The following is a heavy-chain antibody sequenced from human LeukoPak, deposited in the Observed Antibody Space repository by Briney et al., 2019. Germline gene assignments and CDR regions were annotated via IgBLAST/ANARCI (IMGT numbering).Heavy chain of an antibody. V-gene: IGHV3-53*01. Sequence: GGSLRLSCAASGFTFSDYYMSWVRQAPGKGLEWVSVIYSGGRTHYADSVKGRFTISRDNSKNTLYLQMNSLRAEDTAVYYCARVTDSGYDHWGQGTLVTVSS. CDR3: ARVTDSGYDH. J-gene: IGHJ5*02. D-gene: IGHD5-12*01. CDR1: GFTFSDYY. CDR2: IYSGGRT.